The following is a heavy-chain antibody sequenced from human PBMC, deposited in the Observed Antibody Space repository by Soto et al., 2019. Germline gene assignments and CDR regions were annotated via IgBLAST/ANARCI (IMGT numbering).Heavy chain of an antibody. CDR2: IWYDGSNK. Sequence: PGGSLRLSCAASGFTFSSYGMHWVRQAPGKGLEWVAVIWYDGSNKYYADSVKGRFTISRDNSKNTLYLQMNSLRAEDTAVYYCARFSGYDYYLFDYWGQGTLVTVSS. CDR3: ARFSGYDYYLFDY. CDR1: GFTFSSYG. D-gene: IGHD5-12*01. J-gene: IGHJ4*02. V-gene: IGHV3-33*01.